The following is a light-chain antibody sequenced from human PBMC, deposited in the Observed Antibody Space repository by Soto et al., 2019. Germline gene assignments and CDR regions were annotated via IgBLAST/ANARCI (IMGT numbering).Light chain of an antibody. CDR3: QQYNSYPYT. Sequence: DIQMTQSPSTLSASVGARVTITCRASQSISSWLAWYQQKPGKAPKLLIYDASSLESGVPSRFSGSGSGTEFTLNISSLQPDDFATYYCQQYNSYPYTFGQGTKLEIK. CDR2: DAS. CDR1: QSISSW. V-gene: IGKV1-5*01. J-gene: IGKJ2*01.